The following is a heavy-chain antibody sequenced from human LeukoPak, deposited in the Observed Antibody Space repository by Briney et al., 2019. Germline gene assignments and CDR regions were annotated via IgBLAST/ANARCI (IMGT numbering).Heavy chain of an antibody. V-gene: IGHV3-30*02. J-gene: IGHJ4*02. CDR1: GFTFSDLG. CDR3: AKVVTDSNGYTL. D-gene: IGHD5-18*01. Sequence: GESLRLSCAASGFTFSDLGMHWVRQAPGKGLEWVSFIRYDGSNAYYADSVKGRFTLTRDNAKNTLHLQMNSLRAQDTAVYYCAKVVTDSNGYTLWGQGTLVTVSS. CDR2: IRYDGSNA.